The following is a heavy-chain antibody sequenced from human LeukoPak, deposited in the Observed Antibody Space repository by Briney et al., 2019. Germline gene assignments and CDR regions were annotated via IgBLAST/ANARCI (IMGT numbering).Heavy chain of an antibody. D-gene: IGHD3-9*01. J-gene: IGHJ6*03. CDR3: ARGEVLRYFDWLLYEDYHYYYMDV. CDR1: GYTFTNSY. V-gene: IGHV1-8*02. CDR2: INPDGGNT. Sequence: ASVKVSCKASGYTFTNSYIHWVRQAPGQVLEWMGLINPDGGNTGYAQKFQGRVTMTRNTSISTAYMELSSLRSEDTAVYYCARGEVLRYFDWLLYEDYHYYYMDVWGKGTTVTISS.